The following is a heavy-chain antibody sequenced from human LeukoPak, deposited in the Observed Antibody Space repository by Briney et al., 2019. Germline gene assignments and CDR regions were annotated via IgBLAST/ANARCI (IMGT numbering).Heavy chain of an antibody. D-gene: IGHD2/OR15-2a*01. CDR1: GYTFTSYA. J-gene: IGHJ4*02. V-gene: IGHV1-18*04. Sequence: ASVKVSCKTSGYTFTSYAVGWVRQAPGQGLEWMGWISPYNGDTKYAQNVQGRLTLTTDTSTRTVYMELRSLRSDDTAVYYCARDSREYTFPFDYWGQGTLVTVSS. CDR2: ISPYNGDT. CDR3: ARDSREYTFPFDY.